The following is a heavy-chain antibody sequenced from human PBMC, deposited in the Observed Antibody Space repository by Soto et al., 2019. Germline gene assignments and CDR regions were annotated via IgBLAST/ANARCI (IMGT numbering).Heavy chain of an antibody. CDR1: GFTFSSYG. J-gene: IGHJ4*02. CDR2: ISYDGSNK. CDR3: AKDSRTGYCSSTSCSRGRFDH. Sequence: QVQLVESGGGVVQPGRSLRLSCAASGFTFSSYGMHWVRQAPGKGLEWVAVISYDGSNKYYADSVKGRFTISRDNSKNTLYLQMNSLRAEDTAVYYCAKDSRTGYCSSTSCSRGRFDHWGQGTLVTVSS. D-gene: IGHD2-2*01. V-gene: IGHV3-30*18.